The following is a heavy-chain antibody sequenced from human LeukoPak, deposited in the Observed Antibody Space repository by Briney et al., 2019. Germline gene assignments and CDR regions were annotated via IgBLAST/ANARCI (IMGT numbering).Heavy chain of an antibody. CDR3: ASQLRPLGYYYMDV. V-gene: IGHV1-69*13. D-gene: IGHD1-1*01. J-gene: IGHJ6*03. CDR1: GGTFSSYA. CDR2: IIPIFGTA. Sequence: SVKVSCKASGGTFSSYAISWVRQAPGQGLEWMGGIIPIFGTANYAQKFQGRVTFTADESTSTAYMELSSLRSEDTAVYYCASQLRPLGYYYMDVWGKGTTVTVSS.